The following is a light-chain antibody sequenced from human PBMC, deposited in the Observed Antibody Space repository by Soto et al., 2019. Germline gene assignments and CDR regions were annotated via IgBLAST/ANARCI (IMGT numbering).Light chain of an antibody. CDR1: ISDVGGYNY. J-gene: IGLJ1*01. Sequence: QSALTQPPSASGSFGQSVTISCTGTISDVGGYNYVSWYQQHPGKAPKLMIYEVSERPSGVSDRFSGSKSGNTASLTVSGLQADDEADYYCSSYSGTNYHYVFGTGTKVTVL. CDR2: EVS. V-gene: IGLV2-8*01. CDR3: SSYSGTNYHYV.